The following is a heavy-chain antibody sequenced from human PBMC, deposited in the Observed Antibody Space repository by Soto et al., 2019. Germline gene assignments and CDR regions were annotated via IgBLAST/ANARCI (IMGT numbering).Heavy chain of an antibody. D-gene: IGHD2-21*01. CDR3: ARSDHQYAYVDV. Sequence: SQTLSLTCDISGDSVSTNRAAWTWIRQSPSRGLEWLGRTYYRSKWYYQYGVSVKSRITINPDTSKNQFSLQLNSVTPEDSAVYYCARSDHQYAYVDVWRLGTTVTVSS. J-gene: IGHJ6*02. V-gene: IGHV6-1*01. CDR2: TYYRSKWYY. CDR1: GDSVSTNRAA.